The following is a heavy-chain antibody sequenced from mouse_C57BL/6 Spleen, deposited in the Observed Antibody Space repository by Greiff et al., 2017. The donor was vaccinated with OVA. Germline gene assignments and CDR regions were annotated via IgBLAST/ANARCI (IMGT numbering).Heavy chain of an antibody. CDR1: GYAFSSSW. D-gene: IGHD1-1*01. Sequence: QVQLQQSGPELVKPGASVKISCKASGYAFSSSWMNWVKQRPGKGLEWIGRIYPGDGDTNYNGKFKGKATLTADKSSSTAYMQLSSLTSEDSAVYFCARDGDYYGSSNFDYWGQGTTLTVSS. J-gene: IGHJ2*01. CDR2: IYPGDGDT. V-gene: IGHV1-82*01. CDR3: ARDGDYYGSSNFDY.